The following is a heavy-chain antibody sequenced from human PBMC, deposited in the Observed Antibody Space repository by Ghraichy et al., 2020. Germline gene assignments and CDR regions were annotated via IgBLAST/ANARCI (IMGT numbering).Heavy chain of an antibody. D-gene: IGHD2-15*01. CDR1: GFTFSHYW. J-gene: IGHJ4*02. CDR3: ARGGPVYCSRVSCYFGDY. V-gene: IGHV3-74*01. CDR2: INGDGTII. Sequence: GGSLRLSCAASGFTFSHYWMHWVRQAPGKGLVWVSHINGDGTIIHYADSVKDRFTISRDNAQNTLYLQMNSLRAEDTAVYYCARGGPVYCSRVSCYFGDYWGQGTLVTVSS.